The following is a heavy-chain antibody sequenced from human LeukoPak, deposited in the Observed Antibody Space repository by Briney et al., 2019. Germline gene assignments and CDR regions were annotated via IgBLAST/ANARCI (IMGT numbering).Heavy chain of an antibody. CDR3: AKGIKYCSSTSCFNPFDY. J-gene: IGHJ4*02. Sequence: GGSLRLSCAASGFTFSSYAMSWVRQAPGKGLEWVSAISGSGGSTYYADSVKGRFTISRDNSKNTLYLQMNSLRAEDTAVYCCAKGIKYCSSTSCFNPFDYWGQGTLVTVSS. V-gene: IGHV3-23*01. D-gene: IGHD2-2*01. CDR1: GFTFSSYA. CDR2: ISGSGGST.